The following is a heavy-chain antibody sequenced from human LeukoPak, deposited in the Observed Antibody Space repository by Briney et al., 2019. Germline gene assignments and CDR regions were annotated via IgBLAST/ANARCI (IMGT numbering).Heavy chain of an antibody. CDR1: GFTFGDYA. CDR3: ARGDRSAWFGELSDY. V-gene: IGHV3-49*03. D-gene: IGHD3-10*01. Sequence: GGSLRLSCTASGFTFGDYAMSWFRQAPGKGLEWVGFVRSKAYGGTTEYAASVKGRFTISRDDSKSIAYLQMNSLKTEDTAVYYCARGDRSAWFGELSDYWGQGTLVTVSS. CDR2: VRSKAYGGTT. J-gene: IGHJ4*02.